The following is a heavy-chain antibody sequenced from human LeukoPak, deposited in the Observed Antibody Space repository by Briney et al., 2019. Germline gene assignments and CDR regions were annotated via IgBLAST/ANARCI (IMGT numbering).Heavy chain of an antibody. V-gene: IGHV1-2*02. CDR2: INPNSGGT. CDR1: GYTFTGYY. J-gene: IGHJ4*02. D-gene: IGHD4-17*01. CDR3: ARDDTVTTSFAWGGRSYYFDY. Sequence: GASVKISCKASGYTFTGYYMHWVRQAPGQGLEWMGWINPNSGGTNYAQKFQGRVTMTRDTSISTAYMELSRLRSDDTAVYYCARDDTVTTSFAWGGRSYYFDYWGQGTLVTVSS.